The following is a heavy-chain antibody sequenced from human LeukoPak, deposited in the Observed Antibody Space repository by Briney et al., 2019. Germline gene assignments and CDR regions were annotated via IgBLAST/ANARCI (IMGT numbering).Heavy chain of an antibody. CDR3: AREGRKYNWFDP. V-gene: IGHV1-46*01. J-gene: IGHJ5*02. D-gene: IGHD2-15*01. CDR1: GGTFSSYA. Sequence: ASVKVSCKASGGTFSSYAISWVRQAPGQGLEWMGIINPSGGSTSYAQKFQGRVTMTRDTSTSTVYMELSSLRSEDTAVYYCAREGRKYNWFDPWGQGTLVTVSS. CDR2: INPSGGST.